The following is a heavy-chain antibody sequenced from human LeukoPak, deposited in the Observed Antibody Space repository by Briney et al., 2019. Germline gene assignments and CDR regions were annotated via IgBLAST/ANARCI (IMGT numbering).Heavy chain of an antibody. V-gene: IGHV4-59*01. Sequence: SETLSPTCTVSGASISSYYWSWIRQPPGKGLEWIGDIYYSGSIKYNPSLKSRVTMSVDTSKNQFSLKLSSVTAADTAIYYCARENPSGYYNRPIDYWGQGTLVTVSS. CDR2: IYYSGSI. D-gene: IGHD3-22*01. CDR1: GASISSYY. CDR3: ARENPSGYYNRPIDY. J-gene: IGHJ4*02.